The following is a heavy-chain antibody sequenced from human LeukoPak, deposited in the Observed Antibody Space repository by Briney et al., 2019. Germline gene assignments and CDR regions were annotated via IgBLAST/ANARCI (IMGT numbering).Heavy chain of an antibody. CDR3: AKERWYSGSFTGYDY. CDR2: ISWNSGSI. D-gene: IGHD1-26*01. V-gene: IGHV3-9*01. J-gene: IGHJ4*02. Sequence: GGSLRLSRAASGFTFDDYAMHWVRQAPGKGLEWVSGISWNSGSIGYADSVKGRFTISRDNAKNSLYLQMNSLRAEDTALYYCAKERWYSGSFTGYDYWGQGTLVTVSS. CDR1: GFTFDDYA.